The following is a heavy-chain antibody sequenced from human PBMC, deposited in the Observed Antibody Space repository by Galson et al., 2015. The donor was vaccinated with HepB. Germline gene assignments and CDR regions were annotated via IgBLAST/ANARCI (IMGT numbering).Heavy chain of an antibody. CDR3: ARGTGWSPEGY. CDR1: GASVNNGLYS. J-gene: IGHJ4*02. V-gene: IGHV4-61*02. D-gene: IGHD6-19*01. Sequence: LSLTCSVSGASVNNGLYSWTWIRPPAGKGLEWIGRTYFSGTTDYNPSLKARVSISIDTSKNQFSLRLTAVTAADTAVYYCARGTGWSPEGYWGQGILVAVSS. CDR2: TYFSGTT.